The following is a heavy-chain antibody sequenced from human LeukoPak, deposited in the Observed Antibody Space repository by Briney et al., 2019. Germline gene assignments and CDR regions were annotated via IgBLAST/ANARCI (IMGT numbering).Heavy chain of an antibody. D-gene: IGHD5/OR15-5a*01. CDR2: INQGGSDK. CDR3: ASGSRFDY. J-gene: IGHJ4*02. CDR1: GFSFGGYW. V-gene: IGHV3-7*05. Sequence: GGSLRLSCAASGFSFGGYWMTWVRQAPGKGLEWVVNINQGGSDKYYVDSVRGRFTISRDNARNALYLQMNSLRAEDTAVYYCASGSRFDYWGQGTLVTVSS.